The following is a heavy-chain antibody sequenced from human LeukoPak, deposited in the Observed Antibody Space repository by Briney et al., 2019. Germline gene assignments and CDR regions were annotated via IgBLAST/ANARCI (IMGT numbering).Heavy chain of an antibody. CDR1: GGSFSGYY. J-gene: IGHJ4*02. CDR3: ARRLVGATTYFDY. Sequence: SPSETLSLTCAVYGGSFSGYYWSWIRQPPGKGLEWIGEINHSGSTNYNPSLKSRVTISVDTSKNQFSLKLSSVTAADTAVYYCARRLVGATTYFDYWGQGTLVTVSS. V-gene: IGHV4-34*01. D-gene: IGHD1-26*01. CDR2: INHSGST.